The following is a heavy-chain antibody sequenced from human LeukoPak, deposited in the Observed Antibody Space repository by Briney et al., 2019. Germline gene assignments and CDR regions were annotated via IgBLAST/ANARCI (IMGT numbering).Heavy chain of an antibody. D-gene: IGHD3-10*01. V-gene: IGHV3-23*01. CDR1: GFTFSSYA. CDR3: AKAKGYYGSGSYIDY. J-gene: IGHJ4*02. CDR2: ISGSGGST. Sequence: PGGSLRLSCAASGFTFSSYAMSWVRQAPGKGLEWVSAISGSGGSTYYADSVKGRFTISRDNSKNTLYLQMNSLRAEDTAVYYCAKAKGYYGSGSYIDYWGQGTLFTVSS.